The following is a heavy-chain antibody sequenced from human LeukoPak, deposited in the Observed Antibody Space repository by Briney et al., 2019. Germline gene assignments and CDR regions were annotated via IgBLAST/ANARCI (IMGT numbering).Heavy chain of an antibody. CDR3: ARPSPPGDGYNPPDY. CDR2: ISHDERTK. Sequence: PGGSLRLSCVASGFNFDNYAMHWVRQPLGKGLEWVAVISHDERTKYYADSMKGRITISRDNSKNPVFLQMNNLRTEDTAVYFCARPSPPGDGYNPPDYWGQGTLVTVSS. J-gene: IGHJ4*02. D-gene: IGHD5-24*01. CDR1: GFNFDNYA. V-gene: IGHV3-30*04.